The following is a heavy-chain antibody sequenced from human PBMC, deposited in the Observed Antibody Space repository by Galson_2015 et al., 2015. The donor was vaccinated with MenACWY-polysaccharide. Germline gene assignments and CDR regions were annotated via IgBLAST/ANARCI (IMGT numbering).Heavy chain of an antibody. D-gene: IGHD3-10*01. J-gene: IGHJ5*01. CDR2: IDPYDTGI. Sequence: SLRISCAASGFTFSSYWMHWVLHTPGKGLVWVSRIDPYDTGISYADSVRGRFTISRDNAKNTLYLQMNSLRVEDTAVYYCTTDTFGSRDSWGQGTLVTVSA. V-gene: IGHV3-74*01. CDR3: TTDTFGSRDS. CDR1: GFTFSSYW.